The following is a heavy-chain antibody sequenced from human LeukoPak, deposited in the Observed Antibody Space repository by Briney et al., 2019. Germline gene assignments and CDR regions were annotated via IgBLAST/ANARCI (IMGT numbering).Heavy chain of an antibody. J-gene: IGHJ4*02. Sequence: ASVKVSCKASGYTFTSYYMHWVRQAPGKGLEWMGGFDPEDGETIYAQKFQGRVTMTEDTSTDTAYMELSSLRSEDTAVYYCATDEPRGPAYFDYWGQGTLVTVSS. CDR3: ATDEPRGPAYFDY. CDR2: FDPEDGET. CDR1: GYTFTSYY. V-gene: IGHV1-24*01. D-gene: IGHD3-10*01.